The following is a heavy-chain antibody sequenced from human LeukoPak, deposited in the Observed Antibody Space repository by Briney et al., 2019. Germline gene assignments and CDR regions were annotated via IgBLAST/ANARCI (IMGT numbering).Heavy chain of an antibody. CDR3: AREGGYSYGIDAFDI. CDR2: ISSSSSYI. CDR1: GFTFSSYS. Sequence: GGSLRLSCAASGFTFSSYSTNWVRQAPGKGLEWVSSISSSSSYIYYADSVKGRFTISRDNAKNSLYLQMNSLRAEDTAVYYCAREGGYSYGIDAFDIWGQGTMVTVSS. J-gene: IGHJ3*02. V-gene: IGHV3-21*01. D-gene: IGHD5-18*01.